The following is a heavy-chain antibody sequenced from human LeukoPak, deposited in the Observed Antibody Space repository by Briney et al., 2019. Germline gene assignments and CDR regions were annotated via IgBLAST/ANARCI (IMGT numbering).Heavy chain of an antibody. J-gene: IGHJ4*02. CDR1: GGSISGSSYY. V-gene: IGHV4-30-4*08. Sequence: SETLSLTCTVSGGSISGSSYYWGWIRQPPGKGLEWIVYIYYSGSTYYNPSLKSRVAMSVDTSKNQFSLKLSSVTVADTAVYYCAREDFYYFDSSGYYLYWGQGTLATVSS. CDR3: AREDFYYFDSSGYYLY. D-gene: IGHD3-22*01. CDR2: IYYSGST.